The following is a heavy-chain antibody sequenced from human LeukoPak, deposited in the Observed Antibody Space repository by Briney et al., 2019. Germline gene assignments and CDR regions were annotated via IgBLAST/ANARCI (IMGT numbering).Heavy chain of an antibody. CDR2: VNPDGNEK. D-gene: IGHD2-2*01. CDR3: ARGQYQLL. V-gene: IGHV3-7*04. J-gene: IGHJ4*02. CDR1: GFTFSDYY. Sequence: GGSLRLSCAASGFTFSDYYMSWIRQAPGKGLEWVAKVNPDGNEKYYVDSVRGRFTISKDNPKNSVYLQMDSLKAEDTAVYYCARGQYQLLWGKGALIIVSS.